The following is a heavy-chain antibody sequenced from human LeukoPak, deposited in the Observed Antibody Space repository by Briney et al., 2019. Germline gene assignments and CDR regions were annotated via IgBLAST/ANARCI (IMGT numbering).Heavy chain of an antibody. Sequence: SQTLSLTCTVPGGSISSGDYYWRWIRQPPGKGLEWIGYIYYSGSTYYNPSLKSRVTISVDTSKNQFSLKLSSVTAADTAVYFCARAPRSDYPGNWFDPWGQGTLVTVTS. V-gene: IGHV4-30-4*01. CDR3: ARAPRSDYPGNWFDP. J-gene: IGHJ5*02. CDR2: IYYSGST. D-gene: IGHD4-17*01. CDR1: GGSISSGDYY.